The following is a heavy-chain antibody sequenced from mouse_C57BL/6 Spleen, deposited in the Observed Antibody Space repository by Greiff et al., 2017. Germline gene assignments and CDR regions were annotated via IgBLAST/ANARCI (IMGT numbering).Heavy chain of an antibody. CDR1: GYTFTSYW. V-gene: IGHV1-55*01. CDR3: ARGLYGSSYYFDY. Sequence: QVQLQQPGAELVKPGASVKMSCKASGYTFTSYWITWVKQRPGQGLEWIGNIYPGSGSTNYNEKFKSKATLTVDTSSSTAYMQLSSLTSEDSAVYYCARGLYGSSYYFDYWGQGTTLTVSS. D-gene: IGHD1-1*01. J-gene: IGHJ2*01. CDR2: IYPGSGST.